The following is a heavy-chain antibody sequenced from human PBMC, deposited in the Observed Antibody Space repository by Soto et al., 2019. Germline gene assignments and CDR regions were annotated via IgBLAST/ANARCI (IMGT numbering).Heavy chain of an antibody. V-gene: IGHV3-48*02. CDR2: ITSGLTT. CDR1: GFSFGGYN. CDR3: ARDTSHGVTIGGLDS. Sequence: EVQLVESGGGLVQPGGSLRLSCAASGFSFGGYNMNWVRQAPGKGLEWVSRITSGLTTHYADFVQGRFTISRDNAKNSLYLEMNDLRDEDTAVYYCARDTSHGVTIGGLDSWGQGTLVTVSS. J-gene: IGHJ4*02. D-gene: IGHD3-16*01.